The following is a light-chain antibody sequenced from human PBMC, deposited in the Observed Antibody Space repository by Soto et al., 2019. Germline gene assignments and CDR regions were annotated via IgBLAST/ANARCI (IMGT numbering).Light chain of an antibody. CDR2: EVS. Sequence: SVLDRPPSASWSPGQSVTISCTGPSSDVGRYNYISWYQQRPGKPIKLIINEVSKRPPGVRDLLSGFKYGNTAPMTVSGLPADDAADHYRSSYAGNGRYVFGTGTKVTVL. CDR1: SSDVGRYNY. V-gene: IGLV2-8*01. CDR3: SSYAGNGRYV. J-gene: IGLJ1*01.